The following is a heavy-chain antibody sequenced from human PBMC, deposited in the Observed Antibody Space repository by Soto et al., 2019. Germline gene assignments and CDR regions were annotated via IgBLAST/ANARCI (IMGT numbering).Heavy chain of an antibody. CDR1: GFTVSDRF. CDR3: ASRPGVIVPPAMYPLDD. Sequence: PGGSLRLSCAASGFTVSDRFMSWVRQAPGKGPEWVSILYSGGATYYADSVKGRFTISRDTSKNTLFLQMNSLRTEDTAVYYCASRPGVIVPPAMYPLDDWGQGALVTVSS. V-gene: IGHV3-66*01. D-gene: IGHD2-2*01. J-gene: IGHJ4*02. CDR2: LYSGGAT.